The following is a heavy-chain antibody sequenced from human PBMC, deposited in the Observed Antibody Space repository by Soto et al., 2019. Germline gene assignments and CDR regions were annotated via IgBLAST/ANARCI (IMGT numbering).Heavy chain of an antibody. V-gene: IGHV1-18*01. Sequence: QLQLVQSGAEVKKPGASVKVSCKASGYTLTSYGISWVRQAPGQGLEWMGWISGYNGATNYAYKLQGRVTMTTDTSTSTAYMELRSLRPDDTAVYYCATFYSHGWPRGNLDQWGRGTLVTVSS. CDR2: ISGYNGAT. CDR3: ATFYSHGWPRGNLDQ. CDR1: GYTLTSYG. J-gene: IGHJ4*02. D-gene: IGHD6-19*01.